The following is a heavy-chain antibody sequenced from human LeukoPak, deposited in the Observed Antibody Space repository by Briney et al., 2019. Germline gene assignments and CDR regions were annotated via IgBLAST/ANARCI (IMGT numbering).Heavy chain of an antibody. CDR2: INPNSGGT. V-gene: IGHV1-2*02. CDR1: GYTLTGYY. CDR3: ARDLTEGMDV. Sequence: ASVKVSCKASGYTLTGYYMNWVRQAPGQGLEWMGWINPNSGGTNYAQNFQGRDTMTRDTSISTAYMELSRLRSDDTAVYYCARDLTEGMDVRGQGTTVTVCS. J-gene: IGHJ6*02.